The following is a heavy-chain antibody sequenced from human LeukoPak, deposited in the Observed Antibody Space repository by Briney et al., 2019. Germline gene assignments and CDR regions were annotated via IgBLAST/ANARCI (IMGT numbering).Heavy chain of an antibody. CDR1: GYTFTSYG. CDR2: ISAYNGNT. D-gene: IGHD3-10*01. V-gene: IGHV1-18*01. CDR3: ARDGYYYGSGSYYNVGY. J-gene: IGHJ4*02. Sequence: ASVKVSCKASGYTFTSYGISWVRQAPGQGLEWMGWISAYNGNTNYGQKLQGRVTMTTDTSTSTAYMELRSLRSDDTAVYYCARDGYYYGSGSYYNVGYWGQETLVTVSS.